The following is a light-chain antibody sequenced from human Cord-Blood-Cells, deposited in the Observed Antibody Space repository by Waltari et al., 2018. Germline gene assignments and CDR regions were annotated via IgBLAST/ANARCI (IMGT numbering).Light chain of an antibody. J-gene: IGKJ1*01. V-gene: IGKV1-5*01. Sequence: DIQMTQSPSTLSASVGDRVTITCRASQSISSWLAWYQQKPGKAPKLLIYDASSLESGVPSMFSGSGYGTEGALTVSSLQPEEFSIYYCQQYNSYSWTFGPGTKVEIK. CDR3: QQYNSYSWT. CDR2: DAS. CDR1: QSISSW.